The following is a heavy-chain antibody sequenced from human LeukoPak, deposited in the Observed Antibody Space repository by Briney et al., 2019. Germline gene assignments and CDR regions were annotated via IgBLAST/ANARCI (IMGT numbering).Heavy chain of an antibody. CDR3: ARAIYYDSSGYYFPLGY. J-gene: IGHJ4*02. D-gene: IGHD3-22*01. Sequence: ASVKVSCKASGYTFTGYYMHWVRQAPGQGLEWMGRINPNSGGTNYAQKFQGRVTMTRDTSISTAYMGLSRLRSDDTAVYYCARAIYYDSSGYYFPLGYWGQGTLVTVSS. CDR2: INPNSGGT. CDR1: GYTFTGYY. V-gene: IGHV1-2*06.